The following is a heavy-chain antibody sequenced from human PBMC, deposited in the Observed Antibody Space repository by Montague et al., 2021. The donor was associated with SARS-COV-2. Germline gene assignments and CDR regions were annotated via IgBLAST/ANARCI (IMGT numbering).Heavy chain of an antibody. CDR2: INQSGST. Sequence: SETLSLTCAVYGGSFSVHYWTWIRQPPGKGLEWIGQINQSGSTKYNPSLKSRVTISIDTSKNQFSLKMTSMTAADTGVYYCARYRRRFAEIYDTYYDYGWNVWGQGTTVTVFS. V-gene: IGHV4-34*01. D-gene: IGHD3-10*01. CDR1: GGSFSVHY. J-gene: IGHJ6*02. CDR3: ARYRRRFAEIYDTYYDYGWNV.